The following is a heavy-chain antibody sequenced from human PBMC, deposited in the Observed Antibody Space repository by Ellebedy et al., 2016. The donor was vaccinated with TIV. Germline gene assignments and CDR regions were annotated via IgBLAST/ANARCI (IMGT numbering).Heavy chain of an antibody. Sequence: GGSLRLXXAASGFTLSDYYMSWIRQAPGKGLEWVSFISGSGNSIFYADSVKGRFTISRDNAKNSLSLQMDSLRADDTAVYYCAKWGCSPTSCYDWGRGTLVTVSS. J-gene: IGHJ4*02. CDR3: AKWGCSPTSCYD. CDR1: GFTLSDYY. D-gene: IGHD2-2*01. CDR2: ISGSGNSI. V-gene: IGHV3-11*01.